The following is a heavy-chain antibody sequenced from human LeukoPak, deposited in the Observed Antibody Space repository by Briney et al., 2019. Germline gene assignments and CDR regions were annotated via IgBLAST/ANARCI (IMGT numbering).Heavy chain of an antibody. D-gene: IGHD6-25*01. CDR1: GYSISSGYY. Sequence: SETLSLTCAVSGYSISSGYYWGWIRQPPGKGLEWIGSIYHSGSTYYNPSLKSRVTISVDTSESQFSLKLSSVTAADTAVYYCARDYSSGVWYFDLWGRGTLVTVSS. CDR3: ARDYSSGVWYFDL. CDR2: IYHSGST. J-gene: IGHJ2*01. V-gene: IGHV4-38-2*02.